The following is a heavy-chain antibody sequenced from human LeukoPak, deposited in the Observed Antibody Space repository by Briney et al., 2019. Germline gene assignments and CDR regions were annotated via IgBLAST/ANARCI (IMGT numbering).Heavy chain of an antibody. CDR1: GYSFTSYW. CDR2: IYPGDPDT. V-gene: IGHV5-51*01. J-gene: IGHJ4*02. CDR3: ARHNGAPSSSWYRGVDY. D-gene: IGHD6-13*01. Sequence: GESLKISCKGSGYSFTSYWIGWVRQMPGKGLEWMGIIYPGDPDTRYSPSFQGQVTISADKSISTAYLQWSSLKASDTAMYYCARHNGAPSSSWYRGVDYWGQGTLVTVSS.